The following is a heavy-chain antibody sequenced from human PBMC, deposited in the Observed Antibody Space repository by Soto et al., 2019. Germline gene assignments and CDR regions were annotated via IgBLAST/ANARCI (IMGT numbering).Heavy chain of an antibody. Sequence: PSETLSLTCTVSGGSISSSSYYWGWIRQPPGKGLEWIGSIYYSGSTYYNPSLKSRVTISVDTSKNQFSLKLSSVTAADTAVYYCASQTAVARTREWFDPWGQATLVTVSS. CDR1: GGSISSSSYY. CDR2: IYYSGST. J-gene: IGHJ5*02. CDR3: ASQTAVARTREWFDP. D-gene: IGHD6-19*01. V-gene: IGHV4-39*01.